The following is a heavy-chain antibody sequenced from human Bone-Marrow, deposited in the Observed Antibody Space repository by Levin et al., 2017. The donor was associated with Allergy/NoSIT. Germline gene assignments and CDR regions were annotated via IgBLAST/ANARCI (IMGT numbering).Heavy chain of an antibody. Sequence: SETLSLTCTVSGGSISSSSYYWGWIRQPPGKGLEWIGSIYYSGSTYYNPSLKSRLTISVDTSKNQFSLKLSSVTAADTAVYYCARSIAGGDISDAFDIWCQGTMVTVSS. J-gene: IGHJ3*02. CDR3: ARSIAGGDISDAFDI. D-gene: IGHD3-10*01. V-gene: IGHV4-39*01. CDR2: IYYSGST. CDR1: GGSISSSSYY.